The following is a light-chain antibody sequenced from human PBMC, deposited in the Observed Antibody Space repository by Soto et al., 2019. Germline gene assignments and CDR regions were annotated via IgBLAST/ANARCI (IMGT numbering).Light chain of an antibody. J-gene: IGLJ1*01. CDR1: SSDVGGYNY. Sequence: QSVLTQPASVSGSPGQSITISCTGTSSDVGGYNYVSWYQHHPGKAPKLMIYDVSNRPSGVSNRFSGSKSGNTASLIISGLQAEDKADYYCSSYTISSTLSTYVFGTGTKVTVL. V-gene: IGLV2-14*03. CDR3: SSYTISSTLSTYV. CDR2: DVS.